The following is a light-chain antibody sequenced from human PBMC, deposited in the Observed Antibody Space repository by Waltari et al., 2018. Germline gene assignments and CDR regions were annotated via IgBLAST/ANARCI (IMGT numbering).Light chain of an antibody. Sequence: EVVLTQSPGTLSLSPGERATLSCRASQSVGKYLAWYQQKPGQAPRLLIYHASTRAPGIPDRFSGSWSGTDFSLTISRLEPEDFAVYYCQKYDSLPATLGQGTKVYIK. CDR2: HAS. CDR1: QSVGKY. V-gene: IGKV3-20*01. CDR3: QKYDSLPAT. J-gene: IGKJ1*01.